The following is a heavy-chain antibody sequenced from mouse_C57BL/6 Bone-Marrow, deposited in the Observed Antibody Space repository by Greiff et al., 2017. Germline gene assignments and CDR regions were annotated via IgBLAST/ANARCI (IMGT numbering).Heavy chain of an antibody. V-gene: IGHV14-4*01. J-gene: IGHJ3*01. D-gene: IGHD1-1*01. CDR1: GFNINDDY. CDR3: TTTLRPFAY. Sequence: VQLQQSGAELVRPGASVKLSCTASGFNINDDYMHWVKQRPEQGLEWIGWIDPENGDTEYASKFQGKATITADTSSNTAYLQLSSLTSEDTAVYYCTTTLRPFAYWGQGTLVTVSA. CDR2: IDPENGDT.